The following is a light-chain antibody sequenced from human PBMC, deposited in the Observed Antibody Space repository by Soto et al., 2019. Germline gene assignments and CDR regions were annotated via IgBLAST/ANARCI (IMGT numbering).Light chain of an antibody. CDR3: QQYNRYAVT. Sequence: DIQMTQSPSTLSASVEDRVTITCRASQSASTFLAWYQQKPGQAPKLLIYDASTLQSGVPSRFSASGSGTEFALTISGLQPDDFAVYYCQQYNRYAVTFGQGTKVDIK. J-gene: IGKJ1*01. V-gene: IGKV1-5*01. CDR1: QSASTF. CDR2: DAS.